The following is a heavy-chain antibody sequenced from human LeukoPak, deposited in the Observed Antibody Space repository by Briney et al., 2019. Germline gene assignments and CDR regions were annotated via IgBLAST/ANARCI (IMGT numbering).Heavy chain of an antibody. CDR2: IGTASDT. CDR3: ARGPPRGNYYYMDI. CDR1: GFTFSSFD. J-gene: IGHJ6*03. V-gene: IGHV3-13*01. D-gene: IGHD1-1*01. Sequence: GGSLRLSCAASGFTFSSFDMHWVRQPTGQGLEWVSTIGTASDTYYPGSVEGRFTLSRDNAKNSLHLQMNSLTAGDTAVYYCARGPPRGNYYYMDIWGKGTTVTVSS.